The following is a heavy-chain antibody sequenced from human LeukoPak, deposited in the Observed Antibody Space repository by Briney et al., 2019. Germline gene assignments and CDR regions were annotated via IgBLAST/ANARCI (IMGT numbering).Heavy chain of an antibody. CDR3: ARLAYCGGDCYSHFDI. CDR2: IKQDGSEK. V-gene: IGHV3-7*01. Sequence: GGSLRLSCAASGFTFSSYWMSWVRQAPGNGLEWVANIKQDGSEKYYVDSVKGRFTISRDNAKNSLYLQMNSLRAEDTAVYYCARLAYCGGDCYSHFDIWGQGTMVTVSS. J-gene: IGHJ3*02. D-gene: IGHD2-21*02. CDR1: GFTFSSYW.